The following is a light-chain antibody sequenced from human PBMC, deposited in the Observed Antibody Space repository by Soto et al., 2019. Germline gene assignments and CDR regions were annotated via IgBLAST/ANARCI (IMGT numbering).Light chain of an antibody. V-gene: IGKV1-9*01. Sequence: DIQMTQPPSTLSGSVGDRVTITCRASQGISSYLAWYQQKPGKAHKLLIYAASTLQSGVQSRFSGSGSGTEFTLTISSLQPDDFATYYCRHYNSYSEAFGQGTKVDI. CDR2: AAS. J-gene: IGKJ1*01. CDR3: RHYNSYSEA. CDR1: QGISSY.